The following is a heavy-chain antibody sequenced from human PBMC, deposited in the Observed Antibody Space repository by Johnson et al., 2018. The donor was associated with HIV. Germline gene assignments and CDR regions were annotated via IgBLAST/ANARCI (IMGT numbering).Heavy chain of an antibody. Sequence: QVQLVESGGGVVQPGRSLGLSCAASGFTFSSYGMHWVRQAPGKGLDWVAVIWYDGGNKYYADSVKGRFTISRDNSKNTLYLQMNSLRAEDTAVYYCAKDRVWGGTYAFDIWGQGTMVTVSS. J-gene: IGHJ3*02. V-gene: IGHV3-33*06. D-gene: IGHD3-10*01. CDR1: GFTFSSYG. CDR2: IWYDGGNK. CDR3: AKDRVWGGTYAFDI.